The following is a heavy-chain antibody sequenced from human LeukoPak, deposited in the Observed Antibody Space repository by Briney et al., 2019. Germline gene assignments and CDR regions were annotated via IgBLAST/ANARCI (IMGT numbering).Heavy chain of an antibody. CDR2: IWYDGSNK. Sequence: GRSLRLSCAASGFTFSSYGMHWVRQAPGKGLESVAVIWYDGSNKYYADSVKGRFTISRDNSKNTLYLQMNSLRAEDTAVYYCARQLVQSYYYYGMDVWGQGTTVTVSS. CDR1: GFTFSSYG. J-gene: IGHJ6*02. D-gene: IGHD6-13*01. CDR3: ARQLVQSYYYYGMDV. V-gene: IGHV3-33*01.